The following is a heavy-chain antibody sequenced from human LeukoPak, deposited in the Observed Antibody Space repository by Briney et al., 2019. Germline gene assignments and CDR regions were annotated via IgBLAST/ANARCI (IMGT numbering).Heavy chain of an antibody. V-gene: IGHV3-74*01. CDR3: AREGVYCSSTSCVNWFDP. Sequence: PGGSLRLSCAASGFTFSSYCMHWVRQAPGKGLVWVSRINSDGSSTSYADSVKGRFTISRDNAKNTLYLQMNSLRAEDTAVYYCAREGVYCSSTSCVNWFDPWGQGTLVTVSS. CDR2: INSDGSST. CDR1: GFTFSSYC. D-gene: IGHD2-2*01. J-gene: IGHJ5*02.